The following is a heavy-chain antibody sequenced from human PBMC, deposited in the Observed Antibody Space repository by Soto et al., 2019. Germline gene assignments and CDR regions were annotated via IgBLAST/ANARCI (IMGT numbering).Heavy chain of an antibody. J-gene: IGHJ6*02. Sequence: GASVKVSCKASGFTFTSSAVQWVRQARGQRLEWIGWIVVGSGNTNYAQKFQERVTITRDMSTSTAYMELSSLRSEDTAVYYCAECPNWNYVTGGMDVWGQGTTVTVSS. CDR3: AECPNWNYVTGGMDV. V-gene: IGHV1-58*01. CDR1: GFTFTSSA. CDR2: IVVGSGNT. D-gene: IGHD1-7*01.